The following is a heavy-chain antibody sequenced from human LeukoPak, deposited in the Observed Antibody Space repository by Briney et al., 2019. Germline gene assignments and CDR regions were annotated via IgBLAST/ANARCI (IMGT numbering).Heavy chain of an antibody. CDR2: IYSGGST. CDR1: GFTVSSNY. CDR3: ARRSSGSYYNSAHFDY. Sequence: GRSLRLSCAASGFTVSSNYMSWVRQAPGQGLEWVSVIYSGGSTYYADSVKGRFTISRHNSKNTLYLQMNSLRAEDTAVYYCARRSSGSYYNSAHFDYWGQGTLVTVSS. D-gene: IGHD3-10*01. V-gene: IGHV3-66*01. J-gene: IGHJ4*02.